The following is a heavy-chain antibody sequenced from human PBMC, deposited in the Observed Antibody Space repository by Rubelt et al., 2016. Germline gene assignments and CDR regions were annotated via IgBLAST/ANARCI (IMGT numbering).Heavy chain of an antibody. V-gene: IGHV3-74*01. D-gene: IGHD6-19*01. Sequence: EVQVVESGGGLVQPGGSLRLSCAASGFTFSTYWMNWVRQAPGKGLVWVSRINLDGTSTTYADSVKGRFTISRDNAKNKLYLQMNSRGVEDTVVYYCIRGGIQVAGIDAVDMWGQGTMVTVSS. J-gene: IGHJ3*02. CDR2: INLDGTST. CDR1: GFTFSTYW. CDR3: IRGGIQVAGIDAVDM.